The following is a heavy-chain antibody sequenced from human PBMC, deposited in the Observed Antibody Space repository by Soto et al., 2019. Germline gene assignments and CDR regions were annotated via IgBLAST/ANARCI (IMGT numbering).Heavy chain of an antibody. Sequence: EVQLLESGGGLVQPGGSLRLSCAASGFTFSSYAMSWVRQAPGKGLEWVSAISGSGGSTYYADSVKGRFTISRDNSKNTLYLQMYSLRAEDTAVYYCAKDDVGPHYYYGMDVWGQGTTVTVSS. CDR3: AKDDVGPHYYYGMDV. CDR1: GFTFSSYA. CDR2: ISGSGGST. J-gene: IGHJ6*02. V-gene: IGHV3-23*01.